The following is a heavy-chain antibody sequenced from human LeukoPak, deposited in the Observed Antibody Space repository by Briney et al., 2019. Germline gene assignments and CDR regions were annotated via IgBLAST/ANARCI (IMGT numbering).Heavy chain of an antibody. Sequence: PGRSLRLSCAASGLPFSSYAMHWVRQAPGKGLEWVGLISYDGSNEHYADSVKGRFTISRDNSKNTLYLQVNSLRPEDTAVYYCAKSRFSCIGNNCYTPDYWGQGTLVTVSS. J-gene: IGHJ4*02. CDR1: GLPFSSYA. CDR3: AKSRFSCIGNNCYTPDY. D-gene: IGHD2-15*01. CDR2: ISYDGSNE. V-gene: IGHV3-30*18.